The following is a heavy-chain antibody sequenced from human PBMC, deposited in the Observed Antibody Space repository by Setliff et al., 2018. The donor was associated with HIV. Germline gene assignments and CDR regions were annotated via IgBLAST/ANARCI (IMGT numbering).Heavy chain of an antibody. CDR1: GFTFSSYG. Sequence: SLRLSCAASGFTFSSYGMHWVRQAPGKGLEWVAVIWYDGSNKYYADSVKGRFTISRDNSKNTLYLQMNSLRAEDTAVYYCARLTRPGGYSLVLFDSWGQGTLVTVSS. CDR3: ARLTRPGGYSLVLFDS. V-gene: IGHV3-33*01. CDR2: IWYDGSNK. D-gene: IGHD5-18*01. J-gene: IGHJ4*02.